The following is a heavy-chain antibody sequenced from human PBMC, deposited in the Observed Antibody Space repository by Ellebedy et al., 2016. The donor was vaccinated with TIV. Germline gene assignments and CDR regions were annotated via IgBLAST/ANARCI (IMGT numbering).Heavy chain of an antibody. CDR1: GGSIRSYY. D-gene: IGHD3-22*01. J-gene: IGHJ3*02. Sequence: MPSETLSLTCTVSGGSIRSYYWSWIRQPPGKGLEWIGSIYYSGSTNYNPSLKSRVTISVDTSKNQFSLKLSSVTAADTAGYYCARASNYYDSSGYYSGAFEIWGQGTMVTVSS. CDR3: ARASNYYDSSGYYSGAFEI. CDR2: IYYSGST. V-gene: IGHV4-59*01.